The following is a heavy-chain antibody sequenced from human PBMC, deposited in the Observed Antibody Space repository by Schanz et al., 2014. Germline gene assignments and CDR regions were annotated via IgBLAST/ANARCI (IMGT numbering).Heavy chain of an antibody. CDR2: VIPILGVT. D-gene: IGHD6-13*01. V-gene: IGHV1-69*02. CDR3: ASSGAGYSSSWDFDY. CDR1: GGTFSRLT. J-gene: IGHJ4*02. Sequence: QVQLVQSGADVKKPGSSVRVSCKASGGTFSRLTFSWVRQAPGQGLEWMGRVIPILGVTHYAQKFQGRVTITADKSTTTAYMELSSLRSDDTAVYYCASSGAGYSSSWDFDYWGQGTLVTVSS.